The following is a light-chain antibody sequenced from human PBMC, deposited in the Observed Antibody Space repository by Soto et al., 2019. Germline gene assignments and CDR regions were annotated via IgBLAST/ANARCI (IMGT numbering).Light chain of an antibody. V-gene: IGKV1-5*03. CDR1: QDVGKW. Sequence: DIQMTQSPSSVSASVGDRVTITCRASQDVGKWLAWYQQKPGKAPKLLIYKASTLKSGVPSRFSGSGSGTEFTLTIAGLQPDDFATYYCQHYNSYPLTFGGGTKVDIK. CDR3: QHYNSYPLT. J-gene: IGKJ4*01. CDR2: KAS.